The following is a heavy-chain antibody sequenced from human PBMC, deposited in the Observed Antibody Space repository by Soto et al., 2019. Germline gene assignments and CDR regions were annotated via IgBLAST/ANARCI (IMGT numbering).Heavy chain of an antibody. Sequence: ASVKVSCKASGYTFSTYAMNRVRQAPGQGLEWMGWISADKGNTNYAQRLQGRVTMTRDTPTSTVYMELRSLRSEDTAVYFCARDRAHGFDIWGQGTMVTVSS. CDR3: ARDRAHGFDI. J-gene: IGHJ3*02. CDR2: ISADKGNT. CDR1: GYTFSTYA. V-gene: IGHV1-18*01.